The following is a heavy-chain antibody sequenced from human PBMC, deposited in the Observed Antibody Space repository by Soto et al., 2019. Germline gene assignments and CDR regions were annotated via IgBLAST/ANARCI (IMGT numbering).Heavy chain of an antibody. CDR3: AREDYGGNSGAPYYLDY. D-gene: IGHD4-17*01. J-gene: IGHJ4*02. CDR1: GGTFSSYA. Sequence: SVKGPCKASGGTFSSYAISWVRQAPGQGLEWMGGIIPIFGTANYAQKFQGRVTITADESTSTAYMELSSLRSEDTAVYYCAREDYGGNSGAPYYLDYWRQGTLVTVSS. CDR2: IIPIFGTA. V-gene: IGHV1-69*13.